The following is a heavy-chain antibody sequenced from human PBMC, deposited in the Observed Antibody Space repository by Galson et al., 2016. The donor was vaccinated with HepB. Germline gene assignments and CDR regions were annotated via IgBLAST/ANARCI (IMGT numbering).Heavy chain of an antibody. V-gene: IGHV3-33*01. CDR1: GFPLSNYG. Sequence: SLRLSCAASGFPLSNYGMHWVRQAPGQGLEWVAVLRYDGSNKFYADSVKGRFTISRDNAKNTLYLQMSSLRAEDTAVYYCARERNVAYYYFDYWGQGTLVTVSS. CDR3: ARERNVAYYYFDY. J-gene: IGHJ4*02. CDR2: LRYDGSNK. D-gene: IGHD2-21*01.